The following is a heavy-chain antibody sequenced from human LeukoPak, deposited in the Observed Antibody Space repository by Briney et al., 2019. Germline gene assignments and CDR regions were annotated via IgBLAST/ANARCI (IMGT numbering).Heavy chain of an antibody. D-gene: IGHD3-10*01. V-gene: IGHV3-21*01. J-gene: IGHJ4*02. Sequence: GGSLRLSCAASGFTFSSYSMNWVRQAPGKGLEWVSSISSSSSYIYYADSVKGRFTISRDNAKNSLYLQMNSLRAEDTAVYYCARDRVVRGVIIPFDYWGQGTLVTVSS. CDR1: GFTFSSYS. CDR3: ARDRVVRGVIIPFDY. CDR2: ISSSSSYI.